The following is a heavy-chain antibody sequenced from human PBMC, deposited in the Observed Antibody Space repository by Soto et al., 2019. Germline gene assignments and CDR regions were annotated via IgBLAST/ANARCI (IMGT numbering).Heavy chain of an antibody. D-gene: IGHD3-10*01. Sequence: GGSLILSCAASGFTFSSYSMSWVRPAPGKGLEWVSGFRTGGDDGTTYYADSVKGRFTISRDNSKNTLFLQMNSLRAEDTAIYYCAKKVNSGPGSQYFDYWGQGTLVTVSS. V-gene: IGHV3-23*01. J-gene: IGHJ4*02. CDR2: FRTGGDDGTT. CDR1: GFTFSSYS. CDR3: AKKVNSGPGSQYFDY.